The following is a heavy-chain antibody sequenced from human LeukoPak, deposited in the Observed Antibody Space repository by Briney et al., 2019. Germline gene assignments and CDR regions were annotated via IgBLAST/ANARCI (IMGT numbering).Heavy chain of an antibody. J-gene: IGHJ4*02. CDR2: IYSGGYT. CDR1: GFTVSRNY. CDR3: ARGGSSWQNYLDY. D-gene: IGHD6-13*01. Sequence: GGSLRLSCAASGFTVSRNYMTWVRQVLGKGLEWVSIIYSGGYTYYADSVKGRFIISTDNSENTLYLQLNSLRAEDTALYYCARGGSSWQNYLDYWGQGSLVTVSS. V-gene: IGHV3-66*01.